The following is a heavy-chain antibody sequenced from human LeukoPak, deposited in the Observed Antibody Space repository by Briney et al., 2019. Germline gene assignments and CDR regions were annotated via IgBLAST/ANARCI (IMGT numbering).Heavy chain of an antibody. V-gene: IGHV1-69*04. CDR1: GGTFSSYA. CDR2: IIPIPGIA. J-gene: IGHJ4*02. D-gene: IGHD3-22*01. Sequence: SVKVSCKASGGTFSSYAISWVRQAPGQGLEWMGRIIPIPGIANYAQKFQGRVTITADKSTSTAYMELSSLRSEDTAVYYCARGYHDSSGYFIDYWGQGTLVTVSS. CDR3: ARGYHDSSGYFIDY.